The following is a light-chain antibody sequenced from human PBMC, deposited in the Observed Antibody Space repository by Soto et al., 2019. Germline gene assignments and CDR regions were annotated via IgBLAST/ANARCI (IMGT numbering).Light chain of an antibody. CDR2: GAS. CDR1: QIFNSKY. CDR3: QQYRTLWT. V-gene: IGKV3-20*01. J-gene: IGKJ1*01. Sequence: ESVLTQSPGTLSLSPGERATLSCRASQIFNSKYLAWYQQNPGQAPRLLIYGASSRASGIPDRFSGSASGTDFTLTINRLEPDDSAVYYCQQYRTLWTFGQGTRVEIK.